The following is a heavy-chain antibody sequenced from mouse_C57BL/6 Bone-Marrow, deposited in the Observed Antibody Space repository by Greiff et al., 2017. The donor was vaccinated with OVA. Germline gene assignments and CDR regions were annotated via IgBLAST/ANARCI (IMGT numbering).Heavy chain of an antibody. CDR2: ISSGGSYT. J-gene: IGHJ3*01. V-gene: IGHV5-6*02. CDR1: GFTFSSYG. CDR3: ARRDLPWCAY. Sequence: EVKLMESGGDLVKPGGSLKLSCAASGFTFSSYGMSWVRQTPDKRLEWVATISSGGSYTYYPDSVKGRFTISRDNAKNTLYLQMSSLKSEDTAMYYCARRDLPWCAYWGQGTLVTVSA.